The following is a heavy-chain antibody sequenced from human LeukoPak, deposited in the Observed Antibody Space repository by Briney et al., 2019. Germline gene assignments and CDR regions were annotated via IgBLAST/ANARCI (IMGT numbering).Heavy chain of an antibody. CDR3: AKYSGSYYYPPNWDS. Sequence: VGFLRLSCAASGFTFSNYAMTWVREAPGQGLEWVSGIGGSGSSTYYADSVKGRFTLSRDYPKNTLYLQMNSLRAEDTAVYFCAKYSGSYYYPPNWDSWGQGTLVTVSS. CDR1: GFTFSNYA. CDR2: IGGSGSST. J-gene: IGHJ4*02. D-gene: IGHD1-26*01. V-gene: IGHV3-23*01.